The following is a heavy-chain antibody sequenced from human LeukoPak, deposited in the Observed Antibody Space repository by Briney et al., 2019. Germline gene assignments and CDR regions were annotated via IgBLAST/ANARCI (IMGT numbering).Heavy chain of an antibody. CDR1: GGSVRGGSYY. Sequence: SETLSLTCTVSGGSVRGGSYYWSWIRQPPGKGLEWIGYFYYTGSTNYNPSLKSRVTISVDTSKNQFSLGLSSVTAADTAVYYCASGQFLVSNDYWGQGILVTVSS. CDR2: FYYTGST. CDR3: ASGQFLVSNDY. V-gene: IGHV4-61*01. J-gene: IGHJ4*02. D-gene: IGHD5/OR15-5a*01.